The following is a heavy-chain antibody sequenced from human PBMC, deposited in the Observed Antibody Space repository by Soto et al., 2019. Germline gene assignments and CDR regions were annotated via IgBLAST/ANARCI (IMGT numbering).Heavy chain of an antibody. J-gene: IGHJ5*02. CDR3: AAKPSTWTVWMIS. Sequence: QMYLQESGPRLVKPSGTLSLTCAVSGGSLSSSQWWTWVRQAPGKGLEWLGEVYHLGITKYNPSHTRQLTMSVDKSNNRSSLTLTPVTAADTAVDSCAAKPSTWTVWMISWGPGMLVTASS. D-gene: IGHD1-1*01. CDR2: VYHLGIT. V-gene: IGHV4-4*02. CDR1: GGSLSSSQW.